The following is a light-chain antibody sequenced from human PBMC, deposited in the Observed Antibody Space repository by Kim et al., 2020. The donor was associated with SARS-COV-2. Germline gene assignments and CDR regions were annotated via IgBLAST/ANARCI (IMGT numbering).Light chain of an antibody. V-gene: IGKV3-20*01. CDR1: QGVSSSY. Sequence: PGERPTPSCRPGQGVSSSYSAWYQQRPGQPPRLLIYGASGRATGIPDRFSGSGSGTDFTLTISRLEPEDFAVYYCKQYSSSPRTFGQGTKVDIK. CDR3: KQYSSSPRT. CDR2: GAS. J-gene: IGKJ1*01.